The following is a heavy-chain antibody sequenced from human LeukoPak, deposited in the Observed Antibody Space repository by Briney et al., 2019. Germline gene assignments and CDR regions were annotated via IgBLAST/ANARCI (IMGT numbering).Heavy chain of an antibody. Sequence: GGSLRLSCAASGFTFSSYAVSWVRQAPGKGLEWVSAISGSGGGTYYADSVRGRFTISRDNSKNTVYLQMNSLSTEDTAVYYCAKATTGYSSGRYPGWPVDYWGQGTLVTVSS. V-gene: IGHV3-23*01. CDR2: ISGSGGGT. D-gene: IGHD6-19*01. CDR3: AKATTGYSSGRYPGWPVDY. CDR1: GFTFSSYA. J-gene: IGHJ4*02.